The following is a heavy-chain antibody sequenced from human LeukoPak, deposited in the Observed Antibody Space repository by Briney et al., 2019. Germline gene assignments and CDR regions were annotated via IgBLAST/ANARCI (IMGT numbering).Heavy chain of an antibody. CDR1: GFTVSSNY. V-gene: IGHV3-23*01. Sequence: GGSLRLSCAASGFTVSSNYMSWVRQAPGKGLEWVSAISGSGGSTYYADSVKGRFTISRDNSKNTLYLQMNSLRAEDTAVYYCAKKGGGYSYGGDYWGQGTLVTVSS. CDR2: ISGSGGST. CDR3: AKKGGGYSYGGDY. J-gene: IGHJ4*02. D-gene: IGHD5-18*01.